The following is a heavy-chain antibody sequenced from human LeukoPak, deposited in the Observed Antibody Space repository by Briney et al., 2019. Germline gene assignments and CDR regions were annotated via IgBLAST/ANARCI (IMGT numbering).Heavy chain of an antibody. CDR3: GRVRTGNTGSPEYFED. V-gene: IGHV4-34*01. J-gene: IGHJ1*01. CDR1: GGSFSAYY. Sequence: SETLSLTCAVYGGSFSAYYWSWIRQPPGKGLEWIGEINHSGSTNYDPSLKSRVTILADTSKNQFSLRLNSVTAADTAVYFCGRVRTGNTGSPEYFEDWGQGTLVTVSS. CDR2: INHSGST. D-gene: IGHD5-12*01.